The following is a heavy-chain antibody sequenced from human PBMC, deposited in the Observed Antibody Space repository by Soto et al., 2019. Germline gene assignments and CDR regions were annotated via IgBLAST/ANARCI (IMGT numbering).Heavy chain of an antibody. Sequence: LRLSCSASGFTFSSYAMSWVRQAPGKGLEWVSAISGSGGSTYYADSVKGRFTISRDNSKNTLYLQMNSLRAEDTAVYYCAKARGSSWHLNYWGQRTLVTVSS. D-gene: IGHD6-13*01. V-gene: IGHV3-23*01. CDR3: AKARGSSWHLNY. CDR2: ISGSGGST. CDR1: GFTFSSYA. J-gene: IGHJ4*02.